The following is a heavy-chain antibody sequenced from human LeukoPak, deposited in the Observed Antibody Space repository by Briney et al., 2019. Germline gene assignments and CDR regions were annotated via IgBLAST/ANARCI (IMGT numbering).Heavy chain of an antibody. CDR3: AKDLAPPWSGYYVPDDAFDI. CDR2: SSGSDGST. V-gene: IGHV3-23*01. Sequence: PGGSLRLSCAASGFTFSSYGVSWVRQAPGQGLELVSGSSGSDGSTYYADSVKGRFTISSDNSKNTLYLQMNSLRAEDTAVYYCAKDLAPPWSGYYVPDDAFDIWGQGTMVTVSS. D-gene: IGHD3-3*01. J-gene: IGHJ3*02. CDR1: GFTFSSYG.